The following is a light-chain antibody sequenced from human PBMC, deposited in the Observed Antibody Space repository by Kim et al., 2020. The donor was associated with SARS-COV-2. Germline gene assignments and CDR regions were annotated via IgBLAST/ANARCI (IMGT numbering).Light chain of an antibody. Sequence: EIVMTQSPAILSLSPGERATLSCRASQSVTSNYLAWYQQRPGQAPRLLIYGASSRATGIADRFSGSGSGTDFTLTISRLEPEDFAMYYCQQYGSSPRTFGQGTKLEI. J-gene: IGKJ2*01. V-gene: IGKV3-20*01. CDR3: QQYGSSPRT. CDR2: GAS. CDR1: QSVTSNY.